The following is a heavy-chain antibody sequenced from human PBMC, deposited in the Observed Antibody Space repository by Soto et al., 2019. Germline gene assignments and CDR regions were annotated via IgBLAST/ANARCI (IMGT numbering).Heavy chain of an antibody. Sequence: EVQLLESGGGLVQPGGSLRLSCAASGFTFSTYAMSWVRQAPGKGLEWVSGISASGGSTKYGDSVKGRFTISRDNSKNTQFLQMSSLRAEDTAVYYCAKQSRLLLLGYFDYWGQGTLVTVSS. CDR2: ISASGGST. CDR1: GFTFSTYA. D-gene: IGHD2-21*01. J-gene: IGHJ4*02. CDR3: AKQSRLLLLGYFDY. V-gene: IGHV3-23*01.